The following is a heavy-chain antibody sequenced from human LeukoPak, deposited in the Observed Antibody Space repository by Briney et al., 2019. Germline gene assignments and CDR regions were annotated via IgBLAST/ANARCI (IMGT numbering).Heavy chain of an antibody. D-gene: IGHD4-17*01. CDR1: GDSVSSNSAA. CDR2: TYYRSTWYN. Sequence: SQTLSLTCAISGDSVSSNSAAWNRIRQSPSRGLEWLGRTYYRSTWYNDYGGSVNSRVIINADTSKNQFSLQLNSVTPEDTAVYYCARAYGYAMDVWGQGTTVTVSS. V-gene: IGHV6-1*01. CDR3: ARAYGYAMDV. J-gene: IGHJ6*02.